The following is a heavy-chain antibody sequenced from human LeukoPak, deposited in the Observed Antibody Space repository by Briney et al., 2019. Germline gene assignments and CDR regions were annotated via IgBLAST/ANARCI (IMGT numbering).Heavy chain of an antibody. D-gene: IGHD4-17*01. V-gene: IGHV4-4*07. J-gene: IGHJ4*02. CDR3: ARDPTTVTTIFDS. CDR2: IYPGESIYASENT. CDR1: GVSLSAYY. Sequence: SETLSLTCSVSGVSLSAYYWSWIRQPAGKGLEWIGRIYPGESIYASENTNYNPSLKRRVSMSGDTSKNQVSLKLRSVTAADTAVYYCARDPTTVTTIFDSWGQGTLVTVSS.